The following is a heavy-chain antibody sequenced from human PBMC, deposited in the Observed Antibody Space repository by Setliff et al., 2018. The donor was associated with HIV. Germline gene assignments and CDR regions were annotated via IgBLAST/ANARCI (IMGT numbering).Heavy chain of an antibody. Sequence: GGSLRLSCAASGFTVSSNYMSWVRQAPGKGLEWVSVIYSGGSTYYADSVKGRFTISRDNVNNAVYLQMNSLRAEDTAIYYCANIRLGSWGQGTLVTVSS. CDR1: GFTVSSNY. D-gene: IGHD2-2*02. V-gene: IGHV3-66*01. CDR2: IYSGGST. J-gene: IGHJ5*02. CDR3: ANIRLGS.